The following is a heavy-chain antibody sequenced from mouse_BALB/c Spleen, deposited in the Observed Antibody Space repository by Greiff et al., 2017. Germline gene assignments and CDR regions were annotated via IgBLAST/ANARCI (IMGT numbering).Heavy chain of an antibody. V-gene: IGHV3-2*02. CDR2: ISYSGST. CDR1: GYSITSDYA. Sequence: EVQLQQSGPGLVKPSQSLSLTCTVTGYSITSDYAWNWIRQFPGNKLEWMGYISYSGSTSYNPSLKSRISITRDTSKNQFFLQLNSVTTEDTATYYCARGLRQYFDYWGQGTTLTVSS. CDR3: ARGLRQYFDY. D-gene: IGHD2-2*01. J-gene: IGHJ2*01.